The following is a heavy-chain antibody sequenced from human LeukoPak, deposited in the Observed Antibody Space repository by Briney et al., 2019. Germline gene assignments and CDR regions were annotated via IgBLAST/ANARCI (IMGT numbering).Heavy chain of an antibody. CDR2: VNPNSGGT. CDR1: GYTFTGYY. Sequence: ASVKVSCKASGYTFTGYYMLWVRQAPGQGLEWMGRVNPNSGGTNYAQKFQGRVTMTRDTSISTAYMALSRLRSDDTAVYYCARDRDYVWGSYPNDAFDIWGQGTMVTVSS. CDR3: ARDRDYVWGSYPNDAFDI. V-gene: IGHV1-2*06. D-gene: IGHD3-16*02. J-gene: IGHJ3*02.